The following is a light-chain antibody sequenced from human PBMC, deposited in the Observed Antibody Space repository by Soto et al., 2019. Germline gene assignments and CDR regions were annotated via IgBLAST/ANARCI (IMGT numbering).Light chain of an antibody. CDR3: QQYGSSLLT. J-gene: IGKJ4*01. CDR1: QSVSSSH. Sequence: EIVLTQSPGTLSLSPGERATLSWRASQSVSSSHLAWYQQKPGQAPRLLIYGASSRATGIPDRFSGSGSVTDFTLTISRLEPEDFAVYYCQQYGSSLLTFGGGTKVEFK. CDR2: GAS. V-gene: IGKV3-20*01.